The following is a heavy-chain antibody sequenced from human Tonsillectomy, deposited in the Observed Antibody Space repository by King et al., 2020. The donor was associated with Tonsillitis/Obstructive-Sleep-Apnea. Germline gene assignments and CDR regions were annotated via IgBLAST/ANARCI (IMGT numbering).Heavy chain of an antibody. V-gene: IGHV4-39*01. CDR1: GGSVSSSDYY. CDR3: ATQSRERSWGDYFYYMDV. J-gene: IGHJ6*03. Sequence: QLQESGPGLVKPSETLSLTCTVSGGSVSSSDYYWGWIRQPPGKGLEWIGTIYYDGTTYYNPPLKSRVTISVAPSKNQFTLNLNSVTAADTAVYYCATQSRERSWGDYFYYMDVWGKGIMVTVSS. CDR2: IYYDGTT. D-gene: IGHD3-16*01.